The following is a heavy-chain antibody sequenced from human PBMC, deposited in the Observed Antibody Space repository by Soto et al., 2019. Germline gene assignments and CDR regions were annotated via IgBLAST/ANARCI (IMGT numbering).Heavy chain of an antibody. CDR1: GDSVSSNSAA. D-gene: IGHD1-7*01. CDR3: SRSISGYLELQPGLYGMDV. V-gene: IGHV6-1*01. CDR2: TYYRSNWYN. J-gene: IGHJ6*02. Sequence: SQTLSLTCAISGDSVSSNSAAWNWIRQSPSRDLEWLGRTYYRSNWYNDYAVSVKSRITINPDTSKNQFSLQLNSVTPEDTAVYYCSRSISGYLELQPGLYGMDVWGQGTTVTVSS.